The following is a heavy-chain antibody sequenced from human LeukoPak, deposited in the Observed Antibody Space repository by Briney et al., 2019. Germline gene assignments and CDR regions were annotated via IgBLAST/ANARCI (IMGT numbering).Heavy chain of an antibody. Sequence: GGSLRLSCAASGFTLSTYWMAWVRQAPGKGLEWLANIKGDESARHQADSVKGRFTISRDNAQNSVYLQMSSLRGDDTAVYYCARDAGGSLDYWGRGILVTVSS. D-gene: IGHD1-26*01. CDR1: GFTLSTYW. CDR2: IKGDESAR. J-gene: IGHJ4*02. V-gene: IGHV3-7*01. CDR3: ARDAGGSLDY.